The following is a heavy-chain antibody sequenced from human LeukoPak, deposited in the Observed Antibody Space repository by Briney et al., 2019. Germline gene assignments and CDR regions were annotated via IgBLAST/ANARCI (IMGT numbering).Heavy chain of an antibody. D-gene: IGHD2-2*01. CDR1: GFTFSSCA. V-gene: IGHV3-23*01. Sequence: PGGSLRLSCTASGFTFSSCAMSWVRQAPGKGLEWVSGISGNGDSTYIADSVKGRFTISRDNSKNTLYLQMNSLRAEDTAVYYCAKPGGQYQLLYYFDYWGQGTLVTVSS. CDR3: AKPGGQYQLLYYFDY. CDR2: ISGNGDST. J-gene: IGHJ4*02.